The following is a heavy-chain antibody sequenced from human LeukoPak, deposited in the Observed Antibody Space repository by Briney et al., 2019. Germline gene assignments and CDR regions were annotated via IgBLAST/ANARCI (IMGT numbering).Heavy chain of an antibody. CDR1: GGSISSGDYY. V-gene: IGHV4-30-4*08. CDR3: ARDFWSAPLYYFDY. J-gene: IGHJ4*02. D-gene: IGHD3-3*01. Sequence: SETLSLTCTVSGGSISSGDYYWGWIRQPPGKGLEWIGYIYYSGSTYYNPSLKSRVTISVDTSKNQFSLKLSSVTAADTAVYYCARDFWSAPLYYFDYWGQGTLVTVSS. CDR2: IYYSGST.